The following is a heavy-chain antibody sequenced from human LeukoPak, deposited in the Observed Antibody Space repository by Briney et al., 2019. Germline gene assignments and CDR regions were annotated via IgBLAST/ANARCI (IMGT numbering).Heavy chain of an antibody. CDR2: ISSSGSTI. D-gene: IGHD4-17*01. J-gene: IGHJ4*02. CDR3: ARDRDYGDYGDY. Sequence: GGSLRLSCAASGFTFSDHYMSWIRQAPGKGLEWVSYISSSGSTIYYADSVKGRFTISRDNAKNSLYLQMNSLRAEGTAVYYCARDRDYGDYGDYWGQGTLVTVSS. V-gene: IGHV3-11*01. CDR1: GFTFSDHY.